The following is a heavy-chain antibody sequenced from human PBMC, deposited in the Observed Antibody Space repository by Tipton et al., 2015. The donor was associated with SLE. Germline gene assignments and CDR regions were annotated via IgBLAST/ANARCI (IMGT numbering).Heavy chain of an antibody. CDR1: GGSLSGYY. CDR2: INHSGST. J-gene: IGHJ6*02. V-gene: IGHV4-34*01. CDR3: ARGISGYSSSWYYYYHHMDV. D-gene: IGHD6-13*01. Sequence: TLSLTCAVYGGSLSGYYWSWIRQPPGKGLEWIGEINHSGSTNYNPSLKSRVTISVDTSKNQFSPKLSSVTVADTAVYYCARGISGYSSSWYYYYHHMDVWGQGTTVTVSS.